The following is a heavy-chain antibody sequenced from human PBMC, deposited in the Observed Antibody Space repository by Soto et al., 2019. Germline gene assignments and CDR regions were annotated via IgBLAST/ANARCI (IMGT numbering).Heavy chain of an antibody. CDR2: IYWDYDK. D-gene: IGHD6-19*01. CDR3: AHGSGWLFDY. CDR1: GFSLSSSAVG. J-gene: IGHJ4*02. V-gene: IGHV2-5*02. Sequence: QITLKESGPTLVKPTQTLTLTCSFSGFSLSSSAVGVGWIRQPPGKPPQWLALIYWDYDKQYNPSLKSRLTITKDTSKNQVVLTMTNMDTFDTARYHCAHGSGWLFDYWGQGILVTVSS.